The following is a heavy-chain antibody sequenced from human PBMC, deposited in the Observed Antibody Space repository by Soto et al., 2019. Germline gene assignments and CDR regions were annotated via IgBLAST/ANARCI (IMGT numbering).Heavy chain of an antibody. J-gene: IGHJ5*02. V-gene: IGHV3-30*18. CDR1: GFTFISYG. CDR2: ISYDGSNK. CDR3: AKSYYYDSSGYYNWFDP. D-gene: IGHD3-22*01. Sequence: GSLRLSCAASGFTFISYGIHFFRHSAFKWLEWVAVISYDGSNKYYADSVKGRFTISRDNSKNTLYLQMNSLRAEDTAVYYCAKSYYYDSSGYYNWFDPWGQGTLVTVSS.